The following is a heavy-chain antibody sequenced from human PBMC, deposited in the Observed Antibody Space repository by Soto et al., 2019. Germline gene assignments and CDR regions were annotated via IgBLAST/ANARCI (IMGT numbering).Heavy chain of an antibody. CDR2: IYYSGST. Sequence: QVQLQESGPGLVKPSETLSLTCTVSGGSVSSGSYYWSWIRQPPGKGLEWIGYIYYSGSTNYNPSLKSRVTISVDTSKNQFSLKLSSVTAADTAVYYCARDRLPNYDILTGYHPGYFDYWGQGTLVTVSS. D-gene: IGHD3-9*01. J-gene: IGHJ4*02. CDR3: ARDRLPNYDILTGYHPGYFDY. V-gene: IGHV4-61*01. CDR1: GGSVSSGSYY.